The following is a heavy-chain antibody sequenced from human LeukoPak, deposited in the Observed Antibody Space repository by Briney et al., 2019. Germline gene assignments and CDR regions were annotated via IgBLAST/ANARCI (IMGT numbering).Heavy chain of an antibody. J-gene: IGHJ4*02. Sequence: GGSLRLSSAASGFTFSGYIMNWVRQAAGKGLEWISFIGTSGNTIYYADSVKGRFTVSRDNAKNSLYLQMNSLRAEDTAVYYCARDQCLDYSGQGTLVTVSS. V-gene: IGHV3-48*01. CDR1: GFTFSGYI. CDR2: IGTSGNTI. D-gene: IGHD5/OR15-5a*01. CDR3: ARDQCLDY.